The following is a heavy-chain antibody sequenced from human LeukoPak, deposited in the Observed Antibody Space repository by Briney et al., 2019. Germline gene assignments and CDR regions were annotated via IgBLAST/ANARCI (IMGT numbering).Heavy chain of an antibody. V-gene: IGHV3-30-3*01. Sequence: GGSLRLSCAASGFTFSSYAMHWVRQAPGKGLEWVAVISYDGSNKYCADSVKGRFTISRDNSKNTLYLQMNSLRAEDTAVYYCARSGPHSYAFDIWGQGTMVTVSS. J-gene: IGHJ3*02. CDR1: GFTFSSYA. CDR2: ISYDGSNK. D-gene: IGHD4-11*01. CDR3: ARSGPHSYAFDI.